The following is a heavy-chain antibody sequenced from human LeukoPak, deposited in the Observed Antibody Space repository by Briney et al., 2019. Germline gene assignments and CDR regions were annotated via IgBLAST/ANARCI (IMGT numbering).Heavy chain of an antibody. Sequence: GGSLRLSCAASGFNFRGQAMSWVRQAPGKGLEWVSAIDPSSTYIYYADSVKGRFTISRDNAKNSLYLQMNSLRAEDTAVYYCARECNNYSNSGFDYWGQGTLVTVSS. D-gene: IGHD4-11*01. J-gene: IGHJ4*02. CDR2: IDPSSTYI. V-gene: IGHV3-21*01. CDR1: GFNFRGQA. CDR3: ARECNNYSNSGFDY.